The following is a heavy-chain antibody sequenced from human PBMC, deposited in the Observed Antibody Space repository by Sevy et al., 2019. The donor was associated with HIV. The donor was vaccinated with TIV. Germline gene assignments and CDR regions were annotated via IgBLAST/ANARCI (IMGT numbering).Heavy chain of an antibody. J-gene: IGHJ3*02. CDR1: GGSINSDH. Sequence: SETLSLTCTVSGGSINSDHWNWIRQPPGKGLEWIGYVYYTVGTNYNPSLKNRVTISVDRTKNQFSLKLTSVTAADTAVYYCAIRNDFDIWGQGTMVTVSS. CDR3: AIRNDFDI. V-gene: IGHV4-59*08. CDR2: VYYTVGT.